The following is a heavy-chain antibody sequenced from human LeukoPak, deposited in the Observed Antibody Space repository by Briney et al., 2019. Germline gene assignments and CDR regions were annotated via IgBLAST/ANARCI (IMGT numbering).Heavy chain of an antibody. Sequence: ASVSVSCTASGYTFTGYYMHWVRQAPGQGLEWMGWINPNSGGTNYAKKFQGRVTMTRDTSISTAYMELSRLRSDDTAVYYCARGPWLVGAPYYFDYWGQGTLVTVSS. CDR1: GYTFTGYY. J-gene: IGHJ4*02. V-gene: IGHV1-2*02. D-gene: IGHD1-26*01. CDR3: ARGPWLVGAPYYFDY. CDR2: INPNSGGT.